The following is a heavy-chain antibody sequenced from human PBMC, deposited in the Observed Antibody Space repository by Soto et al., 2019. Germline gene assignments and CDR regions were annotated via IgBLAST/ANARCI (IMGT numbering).Heavy chain of an antibody. V-gene: IGHV3-30*18. CDR1: GFTFSSYG. J-gene: IGHJ5*02. CDR3: AKVSGYALYNWFDP. CDR2: ISYDGSNK. D-gene: IGHD5-12*01. Sequence: QVQLVESGGGVVQPGRSLRLSCAASGFTFSSYGMHWVRQAPGMGLEWVAVISYDGSNKYYADSVKGRFTISRDNSKNTLYLQMNSLRAEDTAVYYCAKVSGYALYNWFDPWGQGTLVTVSS.